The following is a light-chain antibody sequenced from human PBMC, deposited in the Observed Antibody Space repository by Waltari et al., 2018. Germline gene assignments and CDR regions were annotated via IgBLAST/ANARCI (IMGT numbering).Light chain of an antibody. CDR2: EGT. J-gene: IGLJ3*02. Sequence: QSAVTQPASVSGSPGQSITISCTGTTSDVGSTKFVSWYQQHPGKVPKLIIYEGTERPAGVSHRFAGSKSGITASPTISGLQTEDEGDYYCCSHVGDDTLLFGGGTKLTVL. CDR1: TSDVGSTKF. V-gene: IGLV2-23*01. CDR3: CSHVGDDTLL.